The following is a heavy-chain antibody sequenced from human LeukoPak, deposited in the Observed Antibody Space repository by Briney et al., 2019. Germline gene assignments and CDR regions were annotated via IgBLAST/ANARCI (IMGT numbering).Heavy chain of an antibody. CDR2: IYYSGST. CDR1: GGSISSYY. Sequence: SETLSLTCTVSGGSISSYYWSWIRQPPGKGLEWIGYIYYSGSTNYNPSLKSRVTISVDTSKNQFSLKLSSVTAADTAVYYCARASRREGSGSYCPSFDYWGQGTLVTVSS. V-gene: IGHV4-59*01. J-gene: IGHJ4*02. CDR3: ARASRREGSGSYCPSFDY. D-gene: IGHD3-10*01.